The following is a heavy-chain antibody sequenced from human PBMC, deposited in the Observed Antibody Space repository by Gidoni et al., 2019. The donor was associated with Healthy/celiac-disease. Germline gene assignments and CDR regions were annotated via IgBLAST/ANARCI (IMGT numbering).Heavy chain of an antibody. CDR3: ARDRVGATNGVG. CDR1: GYTFTGYY. CDR2: INPNSGGT. D-gene: IGHD1-26*01. Sequence: QVQLVPSGAEAKKPGPPVKVSCKASGYTFTGYYRHWVRQAPGQGLEWMGWINPNSGGTNYAQKFQGRVTMTRDKSISTAYMELSRLRSDDTAVYYCARDRVGATNGVGWGQGTLVTVSS. V-gene: IGHV1-2*02. J-gene: IGHJ4*02.